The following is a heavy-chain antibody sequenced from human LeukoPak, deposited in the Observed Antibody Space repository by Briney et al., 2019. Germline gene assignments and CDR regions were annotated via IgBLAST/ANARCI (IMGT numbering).Heavy chain of an antibody. D-gene: IGHD3-10*01. J-gene: IGHJ4*02. CDR1: GFTFSSYW. CDR3: ARARLLWFGEYPYYSDY. CDR2: IKQDGSEK. Sequence: GGSLRLSCAASGFTFSSYWMSWVRQAPGKGLEWVANIKQDGSEKYYVDSVKGRFTISRDNAKNSLYLQMNSLRAEDTAVYYCARARLLWFGEYPYYSDYWGQGTLVTVSS. V-gene: IGHV3-7*03.